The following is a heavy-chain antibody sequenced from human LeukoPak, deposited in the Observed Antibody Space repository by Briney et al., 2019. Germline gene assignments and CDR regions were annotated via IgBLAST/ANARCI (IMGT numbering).Heavy chain of an antibody. D-gene: IGHD6-19*01. J-gene: IGHJ4*02. CDR2: LSYDGNYE. CDR3: AKRVAGSSGWYALDY. V-gene: IGHV3-30*18. Sequence: PGRSLRLSCAASGFTFSSFGMHWVRQAPGQWLEWVAVLSYDGNYEYYADSVKGRFTISRDNSKNMLYLQMNSLRPEDTAVYYCAKRVAGSSGWYALDYWGQGTLVTVSS. CDR1: GFTFSSFG.